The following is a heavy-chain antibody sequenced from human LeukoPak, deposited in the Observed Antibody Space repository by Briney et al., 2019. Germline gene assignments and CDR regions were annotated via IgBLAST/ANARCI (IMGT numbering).Heavy chain of an antibody. CDR3: ARQXPAASGNFDY. D-gene: IGHD2-2*01. CDR2: IIPIFGTA. J-gene: IGHJ4*01. V-gene: IGHV1-69*13. CDR1: GGTFSSYA. Sequence: GASVKVSCKASGGTFSSYAISWVRQAPGQGLEWMGGIIPIFGTANYAQKFQGRVTITADESTSTAYMELSSLRSEDTAVYYCARQXPAASGNFDYXXXXTLVTVSS.